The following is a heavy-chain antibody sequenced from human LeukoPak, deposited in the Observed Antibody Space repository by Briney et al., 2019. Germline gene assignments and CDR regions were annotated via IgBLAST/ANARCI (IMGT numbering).Heavy chain of an antibody. Sequence: GASVKVSCKASGFTFTSSAMQWVRQARGQRLEWIGWIVVGSGNTNYAQKFQERVTITRDMSTGTAYMELSSLRSEDTAVYYCAADRGRGGGLELDYWGQGTLVTVSS. CDR1: GFTFTSSA. J-gene: IGHJ4*02. CDR3: AADRGRGGGLELDY. V-gene: IGHV1-58*02. D-gene: IGHD1-7*01. CDR2: IVVGSGNT.